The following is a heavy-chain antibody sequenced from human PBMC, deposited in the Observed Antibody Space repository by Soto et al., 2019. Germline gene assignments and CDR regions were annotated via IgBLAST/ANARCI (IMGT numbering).Heavy chain of an antibody. CDR3: ARTDSDYPYVPYFDY. D-gene: IGHD4-4*01. CDR1: GGSISSGGYS. V-gene: IGHV4-30-2*01. CDR2: IYHSGST. Sequence: SETLSLTCAVSGGSISSGGYSWSWIRQQPGKGLEWIGYIYHSGSTYYNPSLKSRVTISVDRSKNQFSLKLSSVTAADTAVYYCARTDSDYPYVPYFDYWGQGTLVTVSS. J-gene: IGHJ4*02.